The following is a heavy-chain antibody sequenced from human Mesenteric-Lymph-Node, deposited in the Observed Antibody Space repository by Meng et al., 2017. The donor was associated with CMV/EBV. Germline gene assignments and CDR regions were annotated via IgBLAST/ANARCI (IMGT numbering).Heavy chain of an antibody. J-gene: IGHJ4*02. CDR1: GFTFSDYY. CDR2: ISSSGYTI. D-gene: IGHD6-19*01. CDR3: ARDFRAGTGY. V-gene: IGHV3-11*04. Sequence: GESLKISCAASGFTFSDYYMTWIRQAPGKGLQWVSYISSSGYTIYYADSVKGRFTISRDNAKNSLYLQMNSLRAEDTAVYYCARDFRAGTGYWGQGTLVTVSS.